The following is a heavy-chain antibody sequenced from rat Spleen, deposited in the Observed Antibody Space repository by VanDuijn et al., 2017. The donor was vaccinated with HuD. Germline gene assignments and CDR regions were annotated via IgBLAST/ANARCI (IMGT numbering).Heavy chain of an antibody. CDR1: GFTFNNHW. V-gene: IGHV5-31*01. CDR3: VRRGNSVYWHFDF. J-gene: IGHJ1*01. D-gene: IGHD4-4*01. CDR2: ISNSGGSI. Sequence: EVQLVESGGGLVQPGRSLKLSCVASGFTFNNHWMSWIRQAPGKGLEWVASISNSGGSIYYPDSVKGRFSISRDDAKSTLYLQMDSLRSVDTATYYCVRRGNSVYWHFDFWGPGTMVTVSS.